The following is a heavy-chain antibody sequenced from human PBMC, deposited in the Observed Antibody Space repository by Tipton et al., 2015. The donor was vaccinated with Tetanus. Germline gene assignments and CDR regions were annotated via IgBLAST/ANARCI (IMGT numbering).Heavy chain of an antibody. V-gene: IGHV1-18*01. CDR3: AEGPQRFGESPSDYYYYGMDV. CDR2: ISAYHGNT. CDR1: GYTFTSYG. Sequence: QMQLVQSGAEVKKPGASVKVSCKAYGYTFTSYGISWVRQAPGQGLEWMGWISAYHGNTNYAQKLQGRVTMTTDTSTSTAYMELRSLRSDDTAVYYCAEGPQRFGESPSDYYYYGMDVWGQGTTVTVSS. D-gene: IGHD3-10*01. J-gene: IGHJ6*02.